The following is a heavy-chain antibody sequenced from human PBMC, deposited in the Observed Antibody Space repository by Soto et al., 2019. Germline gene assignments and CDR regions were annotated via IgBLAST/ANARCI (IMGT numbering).Heavy chain of an antibody. D-gene: IGHD6-6*01. Sequence: PSETLSLTCTVSGGSISSGDYYWSWIRQPPGKGLEWIGYIYYSGSTYYNPSLKSRVTISLDTSKNQFSLKLSSVTAADTAVYYCARVGSSIAVWPFDYWGQGTLVTVSS. CDR3: ARVGSSIAVWPFDY. V-gene: IGHV4-30-4*01. CDR1: GGSISSGDYY. CDR2: IYYSGST. J-gene: IGHJ4*02.